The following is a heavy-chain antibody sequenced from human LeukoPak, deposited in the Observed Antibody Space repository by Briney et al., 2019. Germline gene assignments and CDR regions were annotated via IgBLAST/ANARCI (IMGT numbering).Heavy chain of an antibody. V-gene: IGHV3-7*01. D-gene: IGHD5-24*01. CDR3: ARARDYNYYMDV. CDR1: GFTFSNYW. Sequence: GGSLRLSCGASGFTFSNYWMTWVRQAPGKGLEWVANINRDASEKYYADSVKGRFTISRDDAKSSLFLQMTSLRADDTAVYYCARARDYNYYMDVWGKGTTVTVSS. CDR2: INRDASEK. J-gene: IGHJ6*03.